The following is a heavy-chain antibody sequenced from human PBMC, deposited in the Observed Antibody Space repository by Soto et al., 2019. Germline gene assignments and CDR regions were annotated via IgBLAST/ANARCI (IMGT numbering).Heavy chain of an antibody. CDR2: IRASGGTT. D-gene: IGHD2-21*01. Sequence: EVQLLESGGGLIQPGGSLRLSCAASGFTFSSYGMSWVRQAPGKGLEWVSAIRASGGTTYYADSVKGRFTISRDNSKNTLYLQMNSLRAEDTATYYCAKDNGWLSSSWGQGTLVTVSS. CDR3: AKDNGWLSSS. V-gene: IGHV3-23*01. CDR1: GFTFSSYG. J-gene: IGHJ5*02.